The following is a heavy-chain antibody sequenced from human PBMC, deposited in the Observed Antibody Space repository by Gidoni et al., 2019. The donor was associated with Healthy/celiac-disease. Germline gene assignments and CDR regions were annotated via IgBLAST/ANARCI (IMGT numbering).Heavy chain of an antibody. V-gene: IGHV3-23*01. Sequence: EVQLLESGGGLVQPGGSLSLSCAASGFTFSSYARGWVRQAPGKGLEWVAAISGSGGSTYYADSVKGRFTISRDNSKNTLYLQMNSLRAEDTAVYYCAKGEYSSGWYVGDNWFDPWGQGTLVTVSS. CDR3: AKGEYSSGWYVGDNWFDP. CDR2: ISGSGGST. D-gene: IGHD6-19*01. CDR1: GFTFSSYA. J-gene: IGHJ5*02.